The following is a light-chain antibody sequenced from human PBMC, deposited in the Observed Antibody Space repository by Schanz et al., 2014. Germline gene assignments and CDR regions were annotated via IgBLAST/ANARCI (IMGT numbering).Light chain of an antibody. J-gene: IGLJ2*01. Sequence: QSALTQPPSASGSPGQSVTISCTGTSSDVGGYNYVSWYQQHPGKAPKLMIYEVSARPSGVPDRFSGSKSGTSASLAVTGLQTEDEAHYYCQSYDTSVSGRIFGGGTKLTVL. CDR2: EVS. CDR3: QSYDTSVSGRI. V-gene: IGLV2-8*01. CDR1: SSDVGGYNY.